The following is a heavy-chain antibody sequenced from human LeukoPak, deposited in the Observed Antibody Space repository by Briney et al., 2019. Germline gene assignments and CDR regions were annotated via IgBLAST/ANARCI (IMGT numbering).Heavy chain of an antibody. CDR1: GGSISSYY. D-gene: IGHD3-3*01. CDR2: IYYSGST. Sequence: KSSETLSLTCTVSGGSISSYYWSWIRQPPGKGLEWIGYIYYSGSTNYNPSLKSRVTISVDTSKNQFSLKLSSVTAADTAVYYCARHSFSSGGFSHFDYWGQGTLVTVSS. V-gene: IGHV4-59*08. CDR3: ARHSFSSGGFSHFDY. J-gene: IGHJ4*02.